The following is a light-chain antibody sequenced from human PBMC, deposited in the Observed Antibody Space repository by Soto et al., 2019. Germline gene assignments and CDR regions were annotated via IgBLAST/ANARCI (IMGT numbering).Light chain of an antibody. V-gene: IGKV1-33*01. CDR1: QDITNY. J-gene: IGKJ5*01. Sequence: DIQMTQSPSSLTASVGDSVTITCQASQDITNYLNWYQHKPGKAPKLLIYDASNLEPGVPSRFSGRGSGRDFTLTISSLQPEDTATYYCQQYEDIPPTFGQGTRLDIK. CDR2: DAS. CDR3: QQYEDIPPT.